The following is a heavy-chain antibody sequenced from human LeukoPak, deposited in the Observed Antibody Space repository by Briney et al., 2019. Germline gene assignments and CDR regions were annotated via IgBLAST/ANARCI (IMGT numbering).Heavy chain of an antibody. V-gene: IGHV1-69*01. J-gene: IGHJ4*02. CDR1: GGTLSNYA. CDR3: ARAPNYDILTGYYRSFDY. D-gene: IGHD3-9*01. Sequence: SVTVSCKPSGGTLSNYAISWMRQAPGQGLEWMGGIIPILSTTTYAQEFQARVTITADESTSTAYMELSSLRSEDTAVYYCARAPNYDILTGYYRSFDYWGQGTLVTVSS. CDR2: IIPILSTT.